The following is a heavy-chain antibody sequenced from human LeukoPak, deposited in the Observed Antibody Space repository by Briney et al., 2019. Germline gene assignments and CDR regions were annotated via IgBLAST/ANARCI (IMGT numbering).Heavy chain of an antibody. V-gene: IGHV4-38-2*02. J-gene: IGHJ4*02. CDR3: ARDPSSYDYDSSGYGEGD. Sequence: SETLSLTCTVSGYSISSGYYWGWIRPPPGKGLEWIGSIYHSGSTYYNPSLKSRVTISVDTSKNQFSLKLSYVTAAETSVTYCARDPSSYDYDSSGYGEGDWGQGTLVTVSS. CDR1: GYSISSGYY. CDR2: IYHSGST. D-gene: IGHD3-22*01.